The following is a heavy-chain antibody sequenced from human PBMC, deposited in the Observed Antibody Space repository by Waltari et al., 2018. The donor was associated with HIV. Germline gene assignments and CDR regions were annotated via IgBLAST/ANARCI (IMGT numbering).Heavy chain of an antibody. D-gene: IGHD4-17*01. Sequence: ESGGGLVQPGRSLRLSCAASGFTFDDYAMHWVRQAPGKGLEWVSGISWNSGTIGYADSVKGRFTISRDNAKNSLYLQMNSLRAEDTALYYCAKDKRSGYGGNSVWYFDLWGRGTLVTVSS. CDR1: GFTFDDYA. J-gene: IGHJ2*01. CDR2: ISWNSGTI. V-gene: IGHV3-9*01. CDR3: AKDKRSGYGGNSVWYFDL.